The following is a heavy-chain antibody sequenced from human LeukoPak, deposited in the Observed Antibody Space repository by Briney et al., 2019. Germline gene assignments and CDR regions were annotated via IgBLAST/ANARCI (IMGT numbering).Heavy chain of an antibody. J-gene: IGHJ4*02. D-gene: IGHD3-9*01. Sequence: SETLSLTCTVSGGSISSGSYYWSWIRQPAGKGLEWIGRIYTSGSTNYNPSLKSRVTMSVDTSKNQFSLKLSSVTAADTAVYYCARVGYDILTGYPRYSFDYWGQGTLVTVSS. V-gene: IGHV4-61*02. CDR3: ARVGYDILTGYPRYSFDY. CDR2: IYTSGST. CDR1: GGSISSGSYY.